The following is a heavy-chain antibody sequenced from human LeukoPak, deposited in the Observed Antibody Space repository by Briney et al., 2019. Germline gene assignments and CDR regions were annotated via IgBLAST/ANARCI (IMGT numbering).Heavy chain of an antibody. D-gene: IGHD3-9*01. J-gene: IGHJ4*02. CDR1: GYTFANFY. CDR3: ARGPHGRIYDILTGFDY. V-gene: IGHV1-2*02. CDR2: IKPNSGGT. Sequence: VSVKVSCKASGYTFANFYIHWVRQAPGQGLEWMGWIKPNSGGTNYAQKFQGRVTMTRDTSISTAYMELSRLRSDDTAVYYCARGPHGRIYDILTGFDYWGQGTLVTVSS.